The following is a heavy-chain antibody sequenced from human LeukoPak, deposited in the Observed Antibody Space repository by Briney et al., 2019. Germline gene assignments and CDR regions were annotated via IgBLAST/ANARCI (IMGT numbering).Heavy chain of an antibody. CDR3: ARASWVSSTDAVR. J-gene: IGHJ4*02. CDR1: GFPFTIYA. V-gene: IGHV3-23*01. Sequence: GGSLTLSCAASGFPFTIYAMSWVRQAPGKGLEWVSSIGGSSTYYADSVKGRFTLYSDSSRNTVYLQLNNLRVEDTAIYYCARASWVSSTDAVRWGQGTLVTVSS. CDR2: IGGSST. D-gene: IGHD3-16*01.